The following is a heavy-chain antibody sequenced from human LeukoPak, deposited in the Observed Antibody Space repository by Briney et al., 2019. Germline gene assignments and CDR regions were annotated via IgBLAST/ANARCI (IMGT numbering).Heavy chain of an antibody. Sequence: GASVKVSCKASGYTFTGYYMHWVRQAPGQGLEWMGWINPNSGGTNYAQKFQGRATMTRDTSISTAYMELSRLRSDDTAVYYCARSSRDGYNRIGYWGQGTLVTVSS. CDR1: GYTFTGYY. CDR3: ARSSRDGYNRIGY. D-gene: IGHD5-24*01. J-gene: IGHJ4*02. V-gene: IGHV1-2*02. CDR2: INPNSGGT.